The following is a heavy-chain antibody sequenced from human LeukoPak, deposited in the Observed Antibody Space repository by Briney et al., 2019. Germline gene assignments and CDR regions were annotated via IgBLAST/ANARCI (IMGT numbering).Heavy chain of an antibody. CDR2: ISGGGGST. V-gene: IGHV3-23*01. J-gene: IGHJ6*02. CDR1: GFTFSSYA. CDR3: ATQDWLLKFGGMDV. Sequence: GGSLRLSCAASGFTFSSYAMSWVRQAPGKGLEWVSAISGGGGSTYYADSVKGRFTISRDNSKNTLYLQMNSLRAEDTAVYYCATQDWLLKFGGMDVWGQGTTVTVSS. D-gene: IGHD3-9*01.